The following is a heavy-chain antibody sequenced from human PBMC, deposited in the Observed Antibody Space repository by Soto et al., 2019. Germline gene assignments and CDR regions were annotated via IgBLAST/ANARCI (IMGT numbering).Heavy chain of an antibody. CDR3: ARDLYRSKLTTN. Sequence: AGGSLRLSCAASGFTFSSYWMNWVRQAPGKGLEWVATIKPDGREKYYVDSVEGRFTISRDNAKKSLYLQINSLRVEDTAVYYCARDLYRSKLTTNWGQGTLVTVSS. D-gene: IGHD4-4*01. CDR1: GFTFSSYW. J-gene: IGHJ4*02. CDR2: IKPDGREK. V-gene: IGHV3-7*01.